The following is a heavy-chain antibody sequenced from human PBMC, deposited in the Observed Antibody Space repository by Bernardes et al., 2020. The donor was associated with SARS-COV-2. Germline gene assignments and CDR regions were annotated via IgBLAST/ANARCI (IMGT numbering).Heavy chain of an antibody. D-gene: IGHD6-13*01. J-gene: IGHJ5*02. CDR1: AGTPGTVIYY. Sequence: SQTRSPTCTVAAGTPGTVIYYCAWIRQPPGKGLEWTGSTYHSGTTFYNPSPETPVTIFADTSKNPLSLNLYSVTTAHTAAFYCARCSLPRAGAASNWVDPWGQGTLVTVPS. CDR3: ARCSLPRAGAASNWVDP. CDR2: TYHSGTT. V-gene: IGHV4-39*01.